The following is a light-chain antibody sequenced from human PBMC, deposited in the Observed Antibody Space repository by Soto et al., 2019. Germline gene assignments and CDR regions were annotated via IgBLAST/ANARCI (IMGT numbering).Light chain of an antibody. V-gene: IGKV3-15*01. CDR1: QSVSSN. CDR2: GAS. CDR3: QQYNNWPPWT. J-gene: IGKJ1*01. Sequence: EMVMTQSPGTLSVSPGDRATLSCRASQSVSSNLAWYQQKPGQAPRLLIYGASTRATGIPARFSGSGSGTEFTLTISSLQSEDFAVYYCQQYNNWPPWTFGQGTKVDIK.